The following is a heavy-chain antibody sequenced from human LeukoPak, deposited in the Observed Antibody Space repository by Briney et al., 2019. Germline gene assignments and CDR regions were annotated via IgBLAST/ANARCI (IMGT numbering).Heavy chain of an antibody. CDR2: ISGSGGNT. Sequence: PGGSLRLSCAASGFTFSNYAMSWVRQVPGKGLEWVSAISGSGGNTFYADSVKGRFTISRDNSKNTLYLQVNSLRAADTAIYYCVKVQEMDTILPPFHYWGQGNLVTVSS. CDR1: GFTFSNYA. J-gene: IGHJ4*02. V-gene: IGHV3-23*01. D-gene: IGHD5-24*01. CDR3: VKVQEMDTILPPFHY.